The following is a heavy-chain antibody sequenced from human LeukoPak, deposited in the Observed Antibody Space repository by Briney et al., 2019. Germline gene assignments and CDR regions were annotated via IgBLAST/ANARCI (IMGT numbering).Heavy chain of an antibody. CDR2: ISSSSSYI. CDR3: AELGITMIGGV. CDR1: GFTLSSYS. J-gene: IGHJ6*04. Sequence: GVSLRLCCAACGFTLSSYSMKGVRPAPGEGQEWGSAISSSSSYIYYADAVKGRFTISRDNAKNSLYLQLNSLRAEDTAVYYCAELGITMIGGVWGKGTTVTISS. V-gene: IGHV3-21*01. D-gene: IGHD3-10*02.